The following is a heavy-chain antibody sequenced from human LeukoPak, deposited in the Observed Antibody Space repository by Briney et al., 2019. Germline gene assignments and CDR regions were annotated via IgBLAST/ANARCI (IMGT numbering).Heavy chain of an antibody. Sequence: GGSLRLSCAASGFTFSTYEMNWVRQAPGKGLEWISYISSSGSAINYADSVRGRFTISRDNAKNSSKLQMNSLRAEDTAVYYCAREGSRYFFDFWGQGILVTVSS. J-gene: IGHJ4*02. CDR1: GFTFSTYE. CDR3: AREGSRYFFDF. V-gene: IGHV3-48*03. CDR2: ISSSGSAI.